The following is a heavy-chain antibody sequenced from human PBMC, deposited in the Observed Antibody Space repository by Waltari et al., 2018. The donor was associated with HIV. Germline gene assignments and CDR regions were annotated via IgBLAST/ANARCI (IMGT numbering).Heavy chain of an antibody. CDR1: GGSISSSSHY. V-gene: IGHV4-39*01. CDR3: ARQGYYYDSSGYYTGAFDI. Sequence: QLQLQESGPGLVKPSETLSLTCTVSGGSISSSSHYSGWIRQPPGKGLEWIGSIYYRWSTYYNPSLKSRVTISVDTSKNQFSLKLSSVTAADTAVYYCARQGYYYDSSGYYTGAFDIWGQGTVVTVSS. D-gene: IGHD3-22*01. CDR2: IYYRWST. J-gene: IGHJ3*02.